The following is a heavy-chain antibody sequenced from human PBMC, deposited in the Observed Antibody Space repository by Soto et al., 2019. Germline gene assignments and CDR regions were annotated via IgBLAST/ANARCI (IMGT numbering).Heavy chain of an antibody. V-gene: IGHV3-30-3*01. D-gene: IGHD4-17*01. CDR1: GFTFSSYA. CDR3: ARGSHRLRWHKNEGLIDP. Sequence: QVQLVESGGGVVQPGRSLRLSCAASGFTFSSYAMHWVRQAPGKGLEWVAVISYDGSNKYYADSVKGLFTISRDNSKNTLYLQMNSVRAEDTAVYYCARGSHRLRWHKNEGLIDPWGQGTLVTVSS. CDR2: ISYDGSNK. J-gene: IGHJ5*02.